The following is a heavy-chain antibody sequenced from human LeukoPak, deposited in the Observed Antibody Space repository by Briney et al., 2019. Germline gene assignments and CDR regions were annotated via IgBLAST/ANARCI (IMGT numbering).Heavy chain of an antibody. CDR1: GFTFSSYA. J-gene: IGHJ4*02. D-gene: IGHD3-22*01. V-gene: IGHV3-23*01. CDR3: AKDCSARGYYLFFDY. CDR2: ISGSGSST. Sequence: PGGSLRLSCAASGFTFSSYAMSWVRQAPGKGLEWVSTISGSGSSTYYADSVKGRFTISKDNSKNTLYLQMNSLRAEDTAVYYCAKDCSARGYYLFFDYWGQGTLVTVSS.